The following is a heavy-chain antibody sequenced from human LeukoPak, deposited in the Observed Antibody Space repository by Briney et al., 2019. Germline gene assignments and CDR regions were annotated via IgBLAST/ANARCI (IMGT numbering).Heavy chain of an antibody. Sequence: GESLQISCKGSGYSFASYWIGWVRQMPGKGLEWMAIIHPGDSDTRYSPSFQGQVTISADKSISTAYLQWSSLKASDSAMYYCARQYCSGNICPTYADYWGQGTLVTVSS. D-gene: IGHD2-15*01. CDR2: IHPGDSDT. CDR3: ARQYCSGNICPTYADY. V-gene: IGHV5-51*01. CDR1: GYSFASYW. J-gene: IGHJ4*02.